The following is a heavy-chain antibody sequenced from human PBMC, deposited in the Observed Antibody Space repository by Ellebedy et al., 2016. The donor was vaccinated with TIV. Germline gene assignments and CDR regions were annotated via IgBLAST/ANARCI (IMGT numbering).Heavy chain of an antibody. D-gene: IGHD5-24*01. J-gene: IGHJ6*02. V-gene: IGHV3-33*01. Sequence: PGGSLRLSCEASGFVFRSYAMQWVRQAPGKGLEWVGVIWHDGSNKYYADSVKGRFTISRQNAENTVYLKVNSLRAEDTAVYYCARGGRDKYVIDVWGQGTTVNVSS. CDR1: GFVFRSYA. CDR2: IWHDGSNK. CDR3: ARGGRDKYVIDV.